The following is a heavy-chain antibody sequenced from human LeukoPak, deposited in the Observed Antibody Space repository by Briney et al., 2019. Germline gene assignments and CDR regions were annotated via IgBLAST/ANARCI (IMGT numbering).Heavy chain of an antibody. D-gene: IGHD1-26*01. Sequence: GGSLRLSCAASGFTFSSYAMSWVRQAPGKGLEWVSAISSSGGSTYYADSVKGRFTISRDNSKNTLYLQMNSLRAEDTAVYYCAKFQIADSGSYLGWYYFDYWGQGTLVTVSS. CDR2: ISSSGGST. V-gene: IGHV3-23*01. CDR3: AKFQIADSGSYLGWYYFDY. J-gene: IGHJ4*02. CDR1: GFTFSSYA.